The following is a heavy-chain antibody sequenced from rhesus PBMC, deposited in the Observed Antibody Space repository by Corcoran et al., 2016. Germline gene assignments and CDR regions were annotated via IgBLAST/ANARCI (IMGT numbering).Heavy chain of an antibody. CDR2: NNRNSGSP. Sequence: QVQLQESGPGLVKPSETLSLTCAVSGGSFSSYWWSWIRQPPGKGLEWIGENNRNSGSPSYHPALKSRFNISTDTAKNQFSLKLSSVTAADTAVYYCARKTRIAAAGGHFDYWGQGVLVTVSS. J-gene: IGHJ4*01. D-gene: IGHD6-31*01. CDR1: GGSFSSYW. CDR3: ARKTRIAAAGGHFDY. V-gene: IGHV4-80*01.